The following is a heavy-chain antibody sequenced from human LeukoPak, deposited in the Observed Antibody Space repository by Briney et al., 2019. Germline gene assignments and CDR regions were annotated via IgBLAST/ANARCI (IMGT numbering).Heavy chain of an antibody. CDR1: GGSFSGYY. D-gene: IGHD4-17*01. CDR2: INHSGST. V-gene: IGHV4-34*01. CDR3: ARVPTVTFFDH. Sequence: SETLSLTCAVYGGSFSGYYWSWIRQPPGKGLEWIGEINHSGSTNYNPSLKSRVTISVDTSKNQFSLKLSSVTAADTAVYYCARVPTVTFFDHWGQGTLVTVSS. J-gene: IGHJ4*02.